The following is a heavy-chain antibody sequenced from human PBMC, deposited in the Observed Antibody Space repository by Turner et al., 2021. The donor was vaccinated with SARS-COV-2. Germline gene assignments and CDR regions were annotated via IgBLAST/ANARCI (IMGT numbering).Heavy chain of an antibody. CDR2: INHSGST. CDR1: VGSFSGYY. CDR3: ARGATLQYYFDY. V-gene: IGHV4-34*01. D-gene: IGHD4-4*01. Sequence: QVQLQPWGAGLLKPSETLSLTCAVYVGSFSGYYWTCIRQPPGKGLEWIGEINHSGSTNYNPSLKSRVTISVDTSKNQFSLKLSSVTAADTAVYYCARGATLQYYFDYWGQGTLVTVSS. J-gene: IGHJ4*02.